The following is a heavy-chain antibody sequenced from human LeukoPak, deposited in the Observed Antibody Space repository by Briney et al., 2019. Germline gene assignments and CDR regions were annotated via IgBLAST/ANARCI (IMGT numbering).Heavy chain of an antibody. CDR2: ISGSDGRT. Sequence: GGSLRLSCAASGFTFSSYAMSWVRQAPGKGLEWASVISGSDGRTYYAASVKGRFTISRDNSKNTLYLQMNSLRAEDTAVYYCAKDGAYDTSGYYGSGAFDIWGQGTVVTVSS. V-gene: IGHV3-23*01. CDR3: AKDGAYDTSGYYGSGAFDI. J-gene: IGHJ3*02. D-gene: IGHD3-22*01. CDR1: GFTFSSYA.